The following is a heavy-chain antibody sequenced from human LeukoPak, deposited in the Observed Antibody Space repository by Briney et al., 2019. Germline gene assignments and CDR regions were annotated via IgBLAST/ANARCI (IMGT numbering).Heavy chain of an antibody. D-gene: IGHD1-20*01. Sequence: AGGSLRLSCAASGFTFSSYGMHWVRQAPGKGLEWVAVIWYDGSNKYYADSVKGRFTISRDNSKSTLYLEMNSLRAEDTAVYFCAGGVNSLHLDFDYWGQGTLVTVSS. V-gene: IGHV3-33*01. CDR3: AGGVNSLHLDFDY. CDR2: IWYDGSNK. CDR1: GFTFSSYG. J-gene: IGHJ4*02.